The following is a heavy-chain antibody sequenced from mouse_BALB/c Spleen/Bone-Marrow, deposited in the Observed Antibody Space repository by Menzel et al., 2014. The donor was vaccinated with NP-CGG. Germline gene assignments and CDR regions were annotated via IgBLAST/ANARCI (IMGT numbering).Heavy chain of an antibody. J-gene: IGHJ4*01. V-gene: IGHV5-6*02. CDR2: ISSGGSYT. Sequence: EVKLVESGGDLVKPGGSLKLSCAASGFTFSNYGMSWVRQTPDKRLEWVATISSGGSYTYYPDSVKGRFTISRDNAENTLYLQMSSLKSEDTAMYYCARRDGGPMDYWGQGTSVTVSS. CDR1: GFTFSNYG. CDR3: ARRDGGPMDY. D-gene: IGHD2-3*01.